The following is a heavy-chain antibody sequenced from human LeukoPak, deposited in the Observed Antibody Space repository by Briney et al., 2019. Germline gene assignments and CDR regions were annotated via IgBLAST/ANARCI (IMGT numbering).Heavy chain of an antibody. CDR3: ARAGYCSGGSCSFFYDG. V-gene: IGHV4-4*07. CDR2: IYTSGST. Sequence: SETLSLTCTVSGGSISSYYWSWIRQPAGKGLEWIGRIYTSGSTNYNPSLKSRVTMSVDTSKNQFSLKLSSVTAADTAVYYCARAGYCSGGSCSFFYDGWGQGTLVTVSS. J-gene: IGHJ4*02. D-gene: IGHD2-15*01. CDR1: GGSISSYY.